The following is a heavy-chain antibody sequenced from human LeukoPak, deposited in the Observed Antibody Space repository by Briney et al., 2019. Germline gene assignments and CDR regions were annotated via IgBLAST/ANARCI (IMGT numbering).Heavy chain of an antibody. J-gene: IGHJ5*02. V-gene: IGHV1-2*02. CDR2: INPYSGAS. CDR1: GYDFSDLY. Sequence: ASVKVSCKASGYDFSDLYFHWVRQAPGQGLEWMGWINPYSGASIYARKFQGRVTMETSSSTVYMQLSRLRYDDTAVYYCATASVTRMRDPWGQGTLVTVSS. CDR3: ATASVTRMRDP.